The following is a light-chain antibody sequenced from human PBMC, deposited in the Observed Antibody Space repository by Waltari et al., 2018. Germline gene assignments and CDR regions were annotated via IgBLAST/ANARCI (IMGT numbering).Light chain of an antibody. Sequence: QSVLTQPPSASGTPGQRVTISCSGSSSNIGSNTVNWYQPPPGTAPKLLIYSNNQRPSGVPDRFSGSKSGTSASLAISGLQSEDEADYYCAAWDDSLNGHVVFGGGTKLTVL. J-gene: IGLJ2*01. CDR1: SSNIGSNT. V-gene: IGLV1-44*01. CDR3: AAWDDSLNGHVV. CDR2: SNN.